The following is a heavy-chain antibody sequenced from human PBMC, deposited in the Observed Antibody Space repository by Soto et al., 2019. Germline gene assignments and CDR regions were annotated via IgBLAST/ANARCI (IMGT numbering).Heavy chain of an antibody. CDR2: IIPIFGTA. Sequence: SVKVSCKASGGTFSSYSISWVRQAPGQGLEWMGGIIPIFGTANYAQKFQGRVTITADESTSTAYMELSSLRSEDTAVYYCARAHTFGGVIGEYYYYGMDVWGQGTTVTVSS. J-gene: IGHJ6*02. CDR1: GGTFSSYS. D-gene: IGHD3-16*02. CDR3: ARAHTFGGVIGEYYYYGMDV. V-gene: IGHV1-69*13.